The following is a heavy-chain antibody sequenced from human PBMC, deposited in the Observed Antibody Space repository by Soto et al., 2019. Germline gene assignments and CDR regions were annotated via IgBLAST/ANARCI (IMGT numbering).Heavy chain of an antibody. Sequence: TSETLSLTCDVSGYSISSGYYWGWIRQPPGKGLEWIGNIYPGVTAYHDPSLKSRVTISVDTSRNQFSLRLTSVTAADTAVYYCARDGGSYSGIDYWGQGTLVTVSS. CDR1: GYSISSGYY. J-gene: IGHJ4*02. V-gene: IGHV4-38-2*02. CDR2: IYPGVTA. CDR3: ARDGGSYSGIDY. D-gene: IGHD1-26*01.